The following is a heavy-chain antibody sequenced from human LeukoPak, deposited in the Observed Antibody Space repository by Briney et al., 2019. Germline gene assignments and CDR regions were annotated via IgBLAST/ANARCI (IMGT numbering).Heavy chain of an antibody. CDR2: ISSSGTT. CDR3: ARGQQWFDP. V-gene: IGHV4-59*08. J-gene: IGHJ5*02. CDR1: GGSISSYY. D-gene: IGHD6-13*01. Sequence: PSETLSLTCTVSGGSISSYYWSWIRQPPGKGLEWIGYISSSGTTKCNPSLKSRLTISVDTSKNQFSPKLTSVTAADTAVYYCARGQQWFDPWGQGTLVTVSS.